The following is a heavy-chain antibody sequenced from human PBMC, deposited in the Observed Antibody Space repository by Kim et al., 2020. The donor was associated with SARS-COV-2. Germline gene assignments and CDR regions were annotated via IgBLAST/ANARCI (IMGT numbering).Heavy chain of an antibody. CDR3: ARPYYDILTGYYNGGTYFDY. CDR1: GYTFTGYY. CDR2: INPNSGGP. D-gene: IGHD3-9*01. V-gene: IGHV1-2*02. J-gene: IGHJ4*02. Sequence: ASVKVSCKASGYTFTGYYMHWVRQAPGQGLEWMGWINPNSGGPNYAQKFQGRVTMTRDTSISTAYMELSRLRSDDTAVYYCARPYYDILTGYYNGGTYFDYWGQGTLVTVSS.